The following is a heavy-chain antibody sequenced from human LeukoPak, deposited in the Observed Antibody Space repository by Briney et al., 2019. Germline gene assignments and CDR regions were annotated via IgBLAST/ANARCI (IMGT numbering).Heavy chain of an antibody. CDR3: ARVAYGDYAHVY. V-gene: IGHV3-13*01. CDR1: GFTLTNYA. CDR2: LGTAGDT. Sequence: QSGGSLRLSCAASGFTLTNYAMHWVRQRAGEGLEWVSALGTAGDTFYPGSVKGRFTISRDNAKKSLFLQMNSLRAEDTAIYYCARVAYGDYAHVYWGQGTLVTVSS. J-gene: IGHJ4*02. D-gene: IGHD4-17*01.